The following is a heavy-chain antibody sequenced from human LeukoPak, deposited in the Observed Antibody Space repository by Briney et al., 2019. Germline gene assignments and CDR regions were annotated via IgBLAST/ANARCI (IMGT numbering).Heavy chain of an antibody. V-gene: IGHV3-23*01. Sequence: GGSLRLSCAVSGFTFSSYVMSWVRQAPGKGLEWVSAISGSGGSTYYADSVKGRFTISRDNPKNTLYLQMNSLRDEDTAVYYCAKVYCSGGSCYAVGYYYYYMDVWGKGTTVTVSS. D-gene: IGHD2-15*01. J-gene: IGHJ6*03. CDR1: GFTFSSYV. CDR2: ISGSGGST. CDR3: AKVYCSGGSCYAVGYYYYYMDV.